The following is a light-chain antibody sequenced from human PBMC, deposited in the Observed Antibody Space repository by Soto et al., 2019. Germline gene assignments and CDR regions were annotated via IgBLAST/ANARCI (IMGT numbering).Light chain of an antibody. V-gene: IGKV3-20*01. CDR3: QDYGTSAPWT. J-gene: IGKJ1*01. CDR2: RGS. Sequence: VLTQSPGTLSLSPGERTTLSCRASQNIRGNELAWYQQKPGQPPRLLIYRGSSRAPGIPDRFSGRGSGTEFTLTISRLELEDFAVYYCQDYGTSAPWTFGQGTRVEIK. CDR1: QNIRGNE.